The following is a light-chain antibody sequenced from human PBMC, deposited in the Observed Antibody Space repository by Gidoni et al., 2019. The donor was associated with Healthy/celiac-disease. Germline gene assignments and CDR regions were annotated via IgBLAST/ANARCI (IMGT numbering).Light chain of an antibody. CDR1: QNISNY. CDR2: AAS. J-gene: IGKJ4*01. Sequence: DIQMTQSPSAMSASVGDRVTITCQASQNISNYLNWYQQKPGKAPKLLIYAASNLETGVPSMFSGSGSGTDFTFTISSLQPEDIATYSCQQYDNLPLTFGGGTKVEIK. V-gene: IGKV1-33*01. CDR3: QQYDNLPLT.